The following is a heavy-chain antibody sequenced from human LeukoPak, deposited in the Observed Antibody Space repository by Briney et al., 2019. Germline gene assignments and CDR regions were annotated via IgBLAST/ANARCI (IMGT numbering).Heavy chain of an antibody. D-gene: IGHD1-1*01. V-gene: IGHV3-48*04. CDR3: ARVSRYTNYFDY. CDR2: ISSSSGTI. J-gene: IGHJ4*02. CDR1: GFTFSSYS. Sequence: GGSLRLSCAASGFTFSSYSMNWVRQAPGKGLEWVSYISSSSGTIYYADSVKGRFTISRDNAKNSLYLQMNSLRAEDTAVYYCARVSRYTNYFDYWGQGTLVTVSS.